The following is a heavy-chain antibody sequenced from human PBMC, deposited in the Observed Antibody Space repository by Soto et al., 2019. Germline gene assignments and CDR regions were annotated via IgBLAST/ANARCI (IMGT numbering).Heavy chain of an antibody. CDR3: AREGQAPYYYYGMDV. CDR1: GYSITSSG. CDR2: ISGYNGNT. V-gene: IGHV1-18*01. Sequence: ASVKVSCKAAGYSITSSGFSWVRQPPGQGLEWMGWISGYNGNTKYAEKFQGRVTMTTDTSTSTAHMELRSLRSDDTAVYYCAREGQAPYYYYGMDVWGQGTAVTVS. J-gene: IGHJ6*02.